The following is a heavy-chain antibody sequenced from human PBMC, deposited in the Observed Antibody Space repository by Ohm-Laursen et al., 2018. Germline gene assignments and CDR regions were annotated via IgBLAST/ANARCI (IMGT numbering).Heavy chain of an antibody. CDR1: GFTFSSYW. Sequence: GSLRLSCTASGFTFSSYWMSWVRQAPGKGLEWVANIKQDGSGKYYVDSVKGRFTISRDNAKNSLYLQMNSLRAEDTAVYYCARAGEGYIISWDENYYCYGIDVWGQGTTVTVSS. J-gene: IGHJ6*02. D-gene: IGHD6-13*01. V-gene: IGHV3-7*01. CDR3: ARAGEGYIISWDENYYCYGIDV. CDR2: IKQDGSGK.